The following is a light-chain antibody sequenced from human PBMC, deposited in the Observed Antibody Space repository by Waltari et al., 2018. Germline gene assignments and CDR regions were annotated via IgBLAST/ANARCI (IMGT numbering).Light chain of an antibody. Sequence: DIQMTQSPSSVSASVGDTVTITCRASQDINNWLAWFQQKPGKTPKLLISAASSLRSGVPSRFSGSGFGTDFTLTISNLQPEDFAIYYCQKADSFPPYTFGQGTKVEIQ. CDR2: AAS. V-gene: IGKV1-12*01. CDR1: QDINNW. J-gene: IGKJ2*01. CDR3: QKADSFPPYT.